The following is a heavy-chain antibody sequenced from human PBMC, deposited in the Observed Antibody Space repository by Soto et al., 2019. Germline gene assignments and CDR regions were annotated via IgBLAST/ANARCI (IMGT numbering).Heavy chain of an antibody. CDR1: GGSISSGGYY. J-gene: IGHJ4*02. Sequence: PSETLSLTCTVSGGSISSGGYYWSWIRQHPGKGLEWIGYIYYSGSTYYNPSLKSRVTISVDTSKNQFSLKLSSVTAADTAVYYCASLHRIPTVAFDYWGQGTLVTVSS. CDR3: ASLHRIPTVAFDY. V-gene: IGHV4-31*03. CDR2: IYYSGST. D-gene: IGHD4-17*01.